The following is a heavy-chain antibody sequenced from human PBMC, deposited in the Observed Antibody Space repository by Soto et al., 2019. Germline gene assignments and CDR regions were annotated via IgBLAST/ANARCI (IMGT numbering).Heavy chain of an antibody. CDR1: GFTFSSYS. Sequence: GGSLRLSCAASGFTFSSYSMNWFRRAPGKGLEWVSYISSSSSTIYYADSVKGRFTISRDNAKNSLYLQMNSLRDEDTAVYYCARGLYYYDSSGYWGYWGQGTLVTVSS. D-gene: IGHD3-22*01. CDR3: ARGLYYYDSSGYWGY. V-gene: IGHV3-48*02. CDR2: ISSSSSTI. J-gene: IGHJ4*02.